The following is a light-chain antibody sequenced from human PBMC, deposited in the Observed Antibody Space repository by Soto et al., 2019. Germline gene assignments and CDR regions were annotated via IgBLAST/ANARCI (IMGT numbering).Light chain of an antibody. CDR2: DAY. J-gene: IGKJ5*01. CDR1: QSFRGL. CDR3: XXRHMWPIT. V-gene: IGKV3-11*01. Sequence: EVVLTQSPVTLSLSPGERATLSCRASQSFRGLLAWYQQKPGQAPRLLIYDAYNRATGIPPRFSGSGSGTDFTLTISSLXPXXSAXXXXXXRHMWPITFGQGTRLEIK.